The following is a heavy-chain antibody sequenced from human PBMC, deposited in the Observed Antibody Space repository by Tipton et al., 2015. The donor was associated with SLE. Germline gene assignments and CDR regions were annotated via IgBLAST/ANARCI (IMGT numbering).Heavy chain of an antibody. V-gene: IGHV3-33*01. CDR3: ARRHFGVVFISAFDI. Sequence: SLRLSCAASGFTFTLYGMHWVRQPPGKGLEWVAIIWHDGKTEKYADPVKGRFTASRDNAKNSLYLQMNSLRAEDTAVYYCARRHFGVVFISAFDIWGQGTMVTVSS. J-gene: IGHJ3*02. D-gene: IGHD3-3*01. CDR1: GFTFTLYG. CDR2: IWHDGKTE.